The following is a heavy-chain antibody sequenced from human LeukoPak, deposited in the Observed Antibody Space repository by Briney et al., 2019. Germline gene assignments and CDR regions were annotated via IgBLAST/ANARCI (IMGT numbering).Heavy chain of an antibody. J-gene: IGHJ5*02. CDR3: AKDANYYDSSGYQGNWFDP. Sequence: GGSLRLSCAVSGFTFSSYGMSWVRQAPGKGLEWVSAISGSGGSTYYADSVKGRFTISRDNSKNTLYLQMNSLRAEDTAVYYCAKDANYYDSSGYQGNWFDPWGQGTLVTVSS. V-gene: IGHV3-23*01. CDR1: GFTFSSYG. D-gene: IGHD3-22*01. CDR2: ISGSGGST.